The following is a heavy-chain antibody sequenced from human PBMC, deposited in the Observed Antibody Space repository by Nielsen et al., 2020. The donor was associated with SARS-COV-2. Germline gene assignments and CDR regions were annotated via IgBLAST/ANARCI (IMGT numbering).Heavy chain of an antibody. V-gene: IGHV1-2*06. J-gene: IGHJ4*02. Sequence: ASVKVSCKASGYTFTSYYMHWVRQAPGQGLEWMGRINSNSGGTNYAQKFQGRVTMTRDTSISTAYMELSRLRSDDTAVYYCARVPTYSNYPYYFDYWGQGTLVTVSS. CDR3: ARVPTYSNYPYYFDY. CDR1: GYTFTSYY. D-gene: IGHD4-11*01. CDR2: INSNSGGT.